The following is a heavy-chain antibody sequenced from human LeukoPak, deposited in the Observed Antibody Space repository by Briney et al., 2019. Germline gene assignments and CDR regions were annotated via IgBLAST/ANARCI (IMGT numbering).Heavy chain of an antibody. Sequence: GRSLRLSCAASGFTFSNYGMHWVRQAPGKGLEWVSGIGGSGGGTYYADSVKGRFTISRDNSKKTLYLQMNSLRVEDTAVYYCAKEPHIVVVAAFNWFDPWGQGTLVTVSS. J-gene: IGHJ5*02. D-gene: IGHD2-2*01. CDR2: IGGSGGGT. CDR3: AKEPHIVVVAAFNWFDP. CDR1: GFTFSNYG. V-gene: IGHV3-23*01.